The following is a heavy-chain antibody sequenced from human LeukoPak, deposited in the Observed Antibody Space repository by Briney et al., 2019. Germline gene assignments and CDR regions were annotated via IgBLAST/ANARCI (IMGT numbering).Heavy chain of an antibody. CDR2: IGSSGSTT. Sequence: GGSLRLSCAASGFTFSSYEMNWVRQAPGKGLEWVSYIGSSGSTTYYADSVKGRFTISRDNAKNSLYLQMNSLRAEDTAVYYCARGGYGDYYEYFQHWGQGTLVTVSS. V-gene: IGHV3-48*03. D-gene: IGHD4-17*01. CDR3: ARGGYGDYYEYFQH. CDR1: GFTFSSYE. J-gene: IGHJ1*01.